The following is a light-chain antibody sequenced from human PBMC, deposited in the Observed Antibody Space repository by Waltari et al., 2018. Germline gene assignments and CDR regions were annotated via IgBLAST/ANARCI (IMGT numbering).Light chain of an antibody. J-gene: IGLJ2*01. Sequence: QSALTQPRSVYGSPGQSVTLSCTGTSSDVGGYKYVSWYQQHPGKAPKLMIYDVSKRPSGVPDRFSGSKSGNTASLTISGLQAEDEADYYCCSYAGSYIPFGGGTKLTVL. CDR1: SSDVGGYKY. CDR2: DVS. V-gene: IGLV2-11*01. CDR3: CSYAGSYIP.